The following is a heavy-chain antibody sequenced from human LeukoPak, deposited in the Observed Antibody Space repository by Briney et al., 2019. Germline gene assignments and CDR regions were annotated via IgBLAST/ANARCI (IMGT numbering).Heavy chain of an antibody. J-gene: IGHJ4*02. D-gene: IGHD5-18*01. CDR1: GFTFSSYG. Sequence: GGSLRLSCAASGFTFSSYGMHWVRQAPGKGLEWVAFIRYDGSNKYYADSVKGRFTISRDNSKNTLYLQMNSLRAEDTAVYYCAKDGVDTAMTRYFDYWGQGTLDTVSS. V-gene: IGHV3-30*02. CDR2: IRYDGSNK. CDR3: AKDGVDTAMTRYFDY.